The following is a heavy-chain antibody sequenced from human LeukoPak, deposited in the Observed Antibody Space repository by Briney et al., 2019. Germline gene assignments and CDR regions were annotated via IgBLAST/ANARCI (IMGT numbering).Heavy chain of an antibody. CDR1: GYTFTSYD. D-gene: IGHD5-12*01. J-gene: IGHJ4*02. CDR2: MNPNSGNT. CDR3: ARRRVPEGFGGYVGFDY. Sequence: GASVKVSCKASGYTFTSYDINWVRQATGQGLEWVGWMNPNSGNTGCTQKFQGRVTMTRDTSISTAYMELSSLRSEDTAMYYCARRRVPEGFGGYVGFDYWGQGTLVTVSS. V-gene: IGHV1-8*01.